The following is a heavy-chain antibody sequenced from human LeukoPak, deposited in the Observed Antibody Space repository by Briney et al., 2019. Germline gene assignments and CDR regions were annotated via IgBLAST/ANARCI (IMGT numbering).Heavy chain of an antibody. CDR2: IYHSGST. J-gene: IGHJ6*03. Sequence: SETLSLTCTVSGGSISSGGYYWSWIRQPPGKGLEWIGYIYHSGSTYYNPSLKSRVTISVDRSKNQFSLKLSSVTAADTAVYYCARGGYYYMDVWGKGTTVTVSS. CDR1: GGSISSGGYY. CDR3: ARGGYYYMDV. V-gene: IGHV4-30-2*01.